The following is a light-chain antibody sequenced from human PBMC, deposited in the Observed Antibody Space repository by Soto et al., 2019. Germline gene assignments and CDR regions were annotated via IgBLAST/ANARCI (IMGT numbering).Light chain of an antibody. Sequence: IALTQSPGTLSVSPGERVTLSCRASQSVNSDYLAWYHHKPGQPPRLLIYGATGRATGISDRFSGSGSGTDCSLTISRLEPEDFGVYYCQQYGRTPPFIFGQGTTLEIK. J-gene: IGKJ2*01. CDR2: GAT. CDR1: QSVNSDY. V-gene: IGKV3-20*01. CDR3: QQYGRTPPFI.